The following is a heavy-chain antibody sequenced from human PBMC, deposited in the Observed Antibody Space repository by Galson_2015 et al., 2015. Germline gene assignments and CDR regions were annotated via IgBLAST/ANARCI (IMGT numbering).Heavy chain of an antibody. CDR1: GFTFSNAW. CDR3: TTDPPRGLVDRFDY. J-gene: IGHJ4*02. D-gene: IGHD1-26*01. CDR2: IKSKTDGGTT. Sequence: SLRLSCAASGFTFSNAWMSWVRQAPGKGLEWVGRIKSKTDGGTTDYAAPVKGRFTISRDDSKNTLYLQMNSLKTEDTAVYYCTTDPPRGLVDRFDYWGQGTLVTVSS. V-gene: IGHV3-15*01.